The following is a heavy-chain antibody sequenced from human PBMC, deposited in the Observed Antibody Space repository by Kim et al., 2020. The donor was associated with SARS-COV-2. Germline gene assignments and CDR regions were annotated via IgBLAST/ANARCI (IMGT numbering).Heavy chain of an antibody. D-gene: IGHD6-19*01. CDR2: ISYDGSNK. J-gene: IGHJ4*02. V-gene: IGHV3-30*18. Sequence: GGSLRLSCAASGFTFSSYGMHWVRQAPGKGLEWVAVISYDGSNKYYADSVKGRFTISRDNSKNTLYLQMNSLRAEDTAVYYCAKVRSGYSSGWYFDYWGQGTLVTVSS. CDR1: GFTFSSYG. CDR3: AKVRSGYSSGWYFDY.